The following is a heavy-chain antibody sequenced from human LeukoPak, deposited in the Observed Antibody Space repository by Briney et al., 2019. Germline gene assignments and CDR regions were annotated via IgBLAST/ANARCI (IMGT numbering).Heavy chain of an antibody. CDR2: IRFDGGDT. CDR1: GFTFNNYW. CDR3: AQEIDGFDV. J-gene: IGHJ3*01. Sequence: GGSLRLSCAASGFTFNNYWMHWVRQAPGMGLVWVSSIRFDGGDTAYADSAKGRFTISRDNAKNTMFLQMNNLRAEDTAVYYCAQEIDGFDVWGQGTLVTVSS. V-gene: IGHV3-74*01.